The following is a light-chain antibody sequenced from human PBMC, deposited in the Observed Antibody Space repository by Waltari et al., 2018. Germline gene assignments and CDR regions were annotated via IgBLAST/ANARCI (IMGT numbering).Light chain of an antibody. CDR1: SSNIGAGYD. CDR2: ANS. CDR3: QSYDSSLSGVV. V-gene: IGLV1-40*01. J-gene: IGLJ2*01. Sequence: QSVLTQPPSVSGAPGQRVTISCTGSSSNIGAGYDVYWYQQLPGTAPKLLTYANSNRPSGVPDRFSGSKSGTSASLAITGLQAEDEADYYCQSYDSSLSGVVFGGGTKLTVL.